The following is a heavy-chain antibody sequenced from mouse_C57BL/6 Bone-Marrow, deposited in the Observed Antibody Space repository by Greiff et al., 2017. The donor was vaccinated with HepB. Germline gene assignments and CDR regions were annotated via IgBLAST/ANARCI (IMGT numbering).Heavy chain of an antibody. D-gene: IGHD1-1*01. CDR1: GYTFTSYW. J-gene: IGHJ1*03. CDR3: ARSPLYGSSSYWYFDV. CDR2: INPNYGTT. V-gene: IGHV1-39*01. Sequence: VQLQQPGAELVKPGASVKMSCKASGYTFTSYWITWVKQSNGKSLEWIGVINPNYGTTSYNQKFKGKATLTVDQSSSTAYMQLNSLTSEDSAVYYCARSPLYGSSSYWYFDVWGTGTTVTVSS.